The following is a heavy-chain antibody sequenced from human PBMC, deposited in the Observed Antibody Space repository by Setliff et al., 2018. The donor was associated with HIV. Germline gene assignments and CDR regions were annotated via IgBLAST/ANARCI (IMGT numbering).Heavy chain of an antibody. V-gene: IGHV1-18*01. Sequence: ASVKVSCKASGYTFSSYGISWVRQAPGQGPEWMGWISAYNGNTNYAQKFQGRVTMTTDTSTSTAYMEVRSLRSDDTAVYYCARALGGSYPGSFDYWGQGTLVTVSS. CDR3: ARALGGSYPGSFDY. CDR2: ISAYNGNT. CDR1: GYTFSSYG. J-gene: IGHJ4*02. D-gene: IGHD1-26*01.